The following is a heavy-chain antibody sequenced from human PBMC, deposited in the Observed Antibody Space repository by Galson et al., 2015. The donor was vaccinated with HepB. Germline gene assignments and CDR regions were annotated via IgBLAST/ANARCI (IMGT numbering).Heavy chain of an antibody. D-gene: IGHD2-2*01. CDR1: GYSFNSFA. CDR2: INPGNGNT. J-gene: IGHJ4*02. Sequence: SVKVSCKASGYSFNSFAMHRVRQAPGQRLEWMGWINPGNGNTRYSQNFQGRVTITRDTSATTAYMELSSLTSEDTAVYYCARGVCSSSSCYANYWGQGTLVTVSS. CDR3: ARGVCSSSSCYANY. V-gene: IGHV1-3*01.